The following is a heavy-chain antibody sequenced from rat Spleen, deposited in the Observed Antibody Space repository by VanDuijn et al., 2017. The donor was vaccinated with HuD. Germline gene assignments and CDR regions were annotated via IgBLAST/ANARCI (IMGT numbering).Heavy chain of an antibody. CDR1: GFSFSKYG. Sequence: EVQLVESGGGSVQPGRSLKLSCAASGFSFSKYGMQWIRQTPTKGLEWVAAITPSGITTDYRDSVKGRFTISRENAKSTLYLQMDSLRSEDTATYYCAKEDNSGRYVTDAWGQGASVTVSS. D-gene: IGHD4-3*01. CDR2: ITPSGITT. V-gene: IGHV5-19*01. CDR3: AKEDNSGRYVTDA. J-gene: IGHJ4*01.